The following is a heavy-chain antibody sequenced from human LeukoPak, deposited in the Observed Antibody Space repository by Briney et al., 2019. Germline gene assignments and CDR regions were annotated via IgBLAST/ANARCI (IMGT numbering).Heavy chain of an antibody. CDR2: INHSGST. D-gene: IGHD3-10*01. J-gene: IGHJ5*02. CDR3: ARLRRTQHYYYGSGSYYMSGPNWFDP. V-gene: IGHV4-34*01. Sequence: PSETLSLTCTVSGGSISSYYWSWIRQPPGKGLEWIGEINHSGSTNYNPSLKSRVTISVDTSKNQFSLKLSSVTAADTAVYYCARLRRTQHYYYGSGSYYMSGPNWFDPWGQGTLVTVSS. CDR1: GGSISSYY.